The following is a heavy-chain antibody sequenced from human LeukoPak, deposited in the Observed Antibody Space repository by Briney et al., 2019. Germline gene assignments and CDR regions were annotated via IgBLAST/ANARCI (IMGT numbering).Heavy chain of an antibody. J-gene: IGHJ5*02. CDR1: GFTFRNYV. D-gene: IGHD5-12*01. V-gene: IGHV3-30*03. CDR3: ARDAGNSGYGCDL. Sequence: GGSLRLSCAASGFTFRNYVIHWVRQAPGKGPEWVAVTSSDLKANYYADSVKGRFTISRDNARNSLYLQMNSLRAEDTAMYYCARDAGNSGYGCDLWGQGTLVTVSS. CDR2: TSSDLKAN.